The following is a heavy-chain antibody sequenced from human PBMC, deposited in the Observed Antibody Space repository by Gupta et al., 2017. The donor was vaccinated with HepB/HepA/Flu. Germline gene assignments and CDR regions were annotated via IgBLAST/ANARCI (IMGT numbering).Heavy chain of an antibody. D-gene: IGHD5-24*01. J-gene: IGHJ3*02. CDR3: ARDAIQLGIDGFDI. V-gene: IGHV1-69*01. Sequence: VQLVQSGAEVKKPGSSVTVTCKASGGPFRTNTISWGRQAPGQGLEWVGGIIPIFGTASYAQKFQDRVTIIADESRTTAYMELRSLTSEDTAMYYCARDAIQLGIDGFDIWGQGTMVTVSS. CDR2: IIPIFGTA. CDR1: GGPFRTNT.